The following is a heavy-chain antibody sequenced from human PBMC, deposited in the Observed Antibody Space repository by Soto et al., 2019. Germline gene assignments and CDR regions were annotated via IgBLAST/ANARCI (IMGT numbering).Heavy chain of an antibody. V-gene: IGHV3-23*01. CDR2: ISGSGGST. J-gene: IGHJ4*02. Sequence: EVQLLESGGGLVQPGGSLRLSCVASGFTFSSYAMTWVRQAPGKGLEWVSVISGSGGSTYYADSVKGRFTISRDNSKDTLYLHMNSLRAEDTAVYYCAKDRRGYSSGYGDYWGQGTLVTVSS. CDR1: GFTFSSYA. CDR3: AKDRRGYSSGYGDY. D-gene: IGHD5-18*01.